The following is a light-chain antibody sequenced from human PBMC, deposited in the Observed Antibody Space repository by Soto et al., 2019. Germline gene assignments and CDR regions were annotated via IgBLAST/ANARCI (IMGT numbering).Light chain of an antibody. CDR1: HSVSSRY. Sequence: DILLTQSPGTLCLSPGERDTLSCRASHSVSSRYLAWYPQKPGKAPRLIIHTTSRRDTGIPDLFSCSGDGTKFTRPISGLEPEDVAVDHCPQYATSPSTFGQGTRLEIK. CDR2: TTS. V-gene: IGKV3-20*01. J-gene: IGKJ5*01. CDR3: PQYATSPST.